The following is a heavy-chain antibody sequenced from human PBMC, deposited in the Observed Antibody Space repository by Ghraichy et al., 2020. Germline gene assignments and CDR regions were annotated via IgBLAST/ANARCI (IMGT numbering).Heavy chain of an antibody. CDR1: GYTFIGYY. CDR2: INPNSGGT. D-gene: IGHD6-13*01. V-gene: IGHV1-2*02. Sequence: ASVKVSCKASGYTFIGYYMHLVRQAPGQGLEWMGWINPNSGGTNYAQKFQGRVTMTRDTSISTAYMELTSLRSDDTAVYYCARGLGEAAAARLDYWGQGTLVTVSS. CDR3: ARGLGEAAAARLDY. J-gene: IGHJ4*02.